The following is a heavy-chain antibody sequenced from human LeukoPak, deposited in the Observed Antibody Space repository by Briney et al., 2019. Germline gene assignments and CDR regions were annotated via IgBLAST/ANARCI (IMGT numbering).Heavy chain of an antibody. J-gene: IGHJ4*01. V-gene: IGHV3-30*02. CDR3: AKNPGAKGYYFDY. CDR1: GFTFSSYG. CDR2: IRYDGSNK. Sequence: GGSLRLSCAASGFTFSSYGMHWVRQAPGKGLEWVAFIRYDGSNKYYADSVKGRFTISRDNSKNTLYLQMNSLRAEDTAVYYFAKNPGAKGYYFDYWGQGTLVTVSS.